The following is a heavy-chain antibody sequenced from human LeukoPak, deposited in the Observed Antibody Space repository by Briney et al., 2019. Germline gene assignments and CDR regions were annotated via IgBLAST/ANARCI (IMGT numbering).Heavy chain of an antibody. CDR3: AREVGSNYEKDYYFDY. D-gene: IGHD4-4*01. CDR2: INHSGST. CDR1: GGSFSGYY. Sequence: SETLSLTCAVYGGSFSGYYWSWIRQPPGKGLEWIGEINHSGSTNYNPSLKSRVTISVDTSKNQFSLKLSSVTAADTAVYYCAREVGSNYEKDYYFDYWGQGTLVTVSS. J-gene: IGHJ4*02. V-gene: IGHV4-34*01.